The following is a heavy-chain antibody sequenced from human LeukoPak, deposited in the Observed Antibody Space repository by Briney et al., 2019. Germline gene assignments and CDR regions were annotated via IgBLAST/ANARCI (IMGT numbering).Heavy chain of an antibody. CDR3: ARCYQARSWYFDL. D-gene: IGHD2-2*01. CDR2: IYHSGST. J-gene: IGHJ2*01. V-gene: IGHV4-30-2*01. Sequence: SETLSLACTVSGGSISSGGYYWSWIRQPPGKGLEWIGYIYHSGSTYYNPSLESRVTIPVDRSKNQFSLKLSSVTAADTAVYYCARCYQARSWYFDLWGRGTLVTVSS. CDR1: GGSISSGGYY.